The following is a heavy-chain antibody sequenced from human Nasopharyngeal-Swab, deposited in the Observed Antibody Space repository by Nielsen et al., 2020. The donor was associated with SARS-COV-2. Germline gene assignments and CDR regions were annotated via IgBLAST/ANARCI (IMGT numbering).Heavy chain of an antibody. CDR1: GESINNYY. CDR2: IYYSGST. CDR3: ARLLSGTKPPHDAFDI. D-gene: IGHD1-26*01. J-gene: IGHJ3*02. V-gene: IGHV4-59*08. Sequence: SETLSLTCTVSGESINNYYWNWIRQPPGKGLEWIGYIYYSGSTNYNPSLKSRLTISVDTSKNQFSLKLSSVTAADTAVHYCARLLSGTKPPHDAFDIWGQGTMVTVSS.